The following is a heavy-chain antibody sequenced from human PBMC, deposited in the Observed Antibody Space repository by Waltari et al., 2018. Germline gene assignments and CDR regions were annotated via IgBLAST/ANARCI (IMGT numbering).Heavy chain of an antibody. CDR1: GFTFSSSS. CDR3: ARDPDGPNYYYYGMDV. J-gene: IGHJ6*02. Sequence: EVQLVESGGGLVQPGRSLRLSCAASGFTFSSSSMTWVGRAPGKGLEWVSYISSSSSTTYYADSVKCRLTISRDNAKNSLYLQMNSLRAEDTAVYYCARDPDGPNYYYYGMDVWGQGTTVTVSS. V-gene: IGHV3-48*01. CDR2: ISSSSSTT.